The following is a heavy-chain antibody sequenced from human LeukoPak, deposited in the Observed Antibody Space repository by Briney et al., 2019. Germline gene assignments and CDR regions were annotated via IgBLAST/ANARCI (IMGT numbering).Heavy chain of an antibody. CDR3: AKDIAQGYTFGSIEQDY. CDR1: GLTFSRYA. Sequence: GGSLRLSCAVFGLTFSRYAMSWVRQAPGKGLEWVSAISESGSGTYYADSVKGRFTISRDNSKDTLSLQMNSLRAEDTAVYYCAKDIAQGYTFGSIEQDYWGQGTLVTVSS. D-gene: IGHD5-18*01. J-gene: IGHJ4*02. V-gene: IGHV3-23*01. CDR2: ISESGSGT.